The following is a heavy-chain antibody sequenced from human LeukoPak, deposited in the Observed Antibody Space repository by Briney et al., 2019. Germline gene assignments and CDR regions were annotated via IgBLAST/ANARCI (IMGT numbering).Heavy chain of an antibody. CDR3: ARDRVFVDTAMVSPIQYFDY. Sequence: ASVKVSCKASGYTFASYGISWVRQAPGQGLEWMGWISAYNGNTNYARKLQGRVTMTTATSTSTAYMELRSLRSDDTAVYYCARDRVFVDTAMVSPIQYFDYWGQGTLVTVSS. CDR2: ISAYNGNT. V-gene: IGHV1-18*01. D-gene: IGHD5-18*01. CDR1: GYTFASYG. J-gene: IGHJ4*02.